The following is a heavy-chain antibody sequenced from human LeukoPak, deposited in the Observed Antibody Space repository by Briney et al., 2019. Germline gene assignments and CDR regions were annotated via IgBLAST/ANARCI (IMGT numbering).Heavy chain of an antibody. V-gene: IGHV3-23*01. CDR3: AKPKSSGWSFFYYYLDV. CDR1: GFTFSTYA. D-gene: IGHD6-19*01. CDR2: ISGNGGST. Sequence: GGSLRLSCAASGFTFSTYAMNWVRQAPGKGLEWVSAISGNGGSTFYAGSVKGRFTISRDNSKNTLYLQMNSLRGDDTAVYYCAKPKSSGWSFFYYYLDVWGKGTTVTVSS. J-gene: IGHJ6*03.